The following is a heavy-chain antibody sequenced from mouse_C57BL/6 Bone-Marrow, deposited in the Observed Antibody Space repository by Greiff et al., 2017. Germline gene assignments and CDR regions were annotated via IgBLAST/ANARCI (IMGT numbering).Heavy chain of an antibody. CDR2: IRNKANNHAT. J-gene: IGHJ2*01. Sequence: EVHLVESGGGLVQPGGSMKLSCAASGFTFSDAWMDWVRQSPETGLAWVAEIRNKANNHATYYAESVKGRFTISRDDSKSSVYLQMNSLRAEDTGIYYCKLYDYDRSLFDYWGKGTTLTVSS. CDR1: GFTFSDAW. V-gene: IGHV6-6*01. D-gene: IGHD2-4*01. CDR3: KLYDYDRSLFDY.